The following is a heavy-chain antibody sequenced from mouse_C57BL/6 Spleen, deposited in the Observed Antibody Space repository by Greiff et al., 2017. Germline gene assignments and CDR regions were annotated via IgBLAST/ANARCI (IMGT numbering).Heavy chain of an antibody. D-gene: IGHD2-4*01. CDR1: GYTFTDYY. Sequence: EVQLQQSGPELVKPGASVKISCKASGYTFTDYYMNWVKQSHGKSLEWIGDINPNNGGTSYNQKFKGKATLTVDKSSSTAYMERRSLTSEDSAVYYCARAGYDYDRDFDYWGQGTTLTVSS. V-gene: IGHV1-26*01. J-gene: IGHJ2*01. CDR2: INPNNGGT. CDR3: ARAGYDYDRDFDY.